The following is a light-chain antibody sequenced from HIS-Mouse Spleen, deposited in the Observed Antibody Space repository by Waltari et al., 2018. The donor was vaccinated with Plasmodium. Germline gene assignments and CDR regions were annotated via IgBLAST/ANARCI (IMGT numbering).Light chain of an antibody. V-gene: IGKV1-33*01. J-gene: IGKJ2*01. CDR1: QDISNY. CDR2: DAS. CDR3: QQYDNLPYT. Sequence: DIQMTQSPSSLSASVGARVTITCQASQDISNYLNWYQQKPGIAPKLLIYDASNLETGVPSRFSGSGSGTDFTFTISSLQPEDIATYYCQQYDNLPYTFGQGTKLEIK.